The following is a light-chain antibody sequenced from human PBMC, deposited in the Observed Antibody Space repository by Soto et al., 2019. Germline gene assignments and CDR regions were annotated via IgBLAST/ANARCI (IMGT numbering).Light chain of an antibody. Sequence: DTQMTQSPSSLSASVGDRVTITCRASHDISINLAWYQQKPGKVPSLLLYAASTLHSGVPSRFSGGGSGTDFTLTISSLQPEDVATYYCQKYNSAPLTFGGGTKVEIK. CDR1: HDISIN. J-gene: IGKJ4*01. CDR3: QKYNSAPLT. CDR2: AAS. V-gene: IGKV1-27*01.